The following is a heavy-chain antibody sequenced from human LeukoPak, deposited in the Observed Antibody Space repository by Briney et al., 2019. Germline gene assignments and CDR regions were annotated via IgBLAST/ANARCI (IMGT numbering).Heavy chain of an antibody. D-gene: IGHD6-13*01. CDR2: ISSSSSYI. CDR3: ARGGGAAAGPPYNWFDP. V-gene: IGHV3-21*01. CDR1: GFSFSSYS. J-gene: IGHJ5*02. Sequence: GGSLRLSLAASGFSFSSYSMNWVRHPPRKGLEWVSSISSSSSYIYYADSVKGRFTISRDNAKNSLYLQMNSLRAEDTAVYYCARGGGAAAGPPYNWFDPWGQGTLVTVSS.